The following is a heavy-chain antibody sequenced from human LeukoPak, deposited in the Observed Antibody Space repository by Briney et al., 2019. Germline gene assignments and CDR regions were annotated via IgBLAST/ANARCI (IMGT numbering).Heavy chain of an antibody. D-gene: IGHD3-10*01. J-gene: IGHJ4*02. CDR1: GGTFSIYA. CDR3: ARAGAGSGSYYNVFFDY. V-gene: IGHV1-69*13. CDR2: IIPIFGTA. Sequence: VASVKVSCTASGGTFSIYAISWVRQAPGQGLEWMGGIIPIFGTANYAQKFQGRVTITADESTSTAYMELSSLRSEDTAVYYCARAGAGSGSYYNVFFDYWGQGTLVTVSS.